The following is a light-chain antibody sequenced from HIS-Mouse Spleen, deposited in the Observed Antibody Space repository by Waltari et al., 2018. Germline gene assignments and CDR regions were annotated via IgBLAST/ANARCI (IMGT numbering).Light chain of an antibody. CDR3: QQDYNLPPT. CDR1: QSVSSSY. V-gene: IGKV3D-7*01. Sequence: EIVMTQSPATLSLSPGERATLSCRASQSVSSSYLSWYQQKPGQAPRLLIDGASTRATGIPARFSGSGSGTDFTLTISSLQPEDFAVYYCQQDYNLPPTFGQGTKLEIK. CDR2: GAS. J-gene: IGKJ2*01.